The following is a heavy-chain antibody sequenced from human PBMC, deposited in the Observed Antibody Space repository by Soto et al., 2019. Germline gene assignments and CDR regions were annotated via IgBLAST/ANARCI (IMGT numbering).Heavy chain of an antibody. CDR2: ISGSGGST. V-gene: IGHV3-23*01. CDR1: GFTFSSYA. Sequence: GGSLRLSCAASGFTFSSYAMSWVRQAPGKGLEWVSAISGSGGSTYYADSVKGRFTISRDNSKNTLYLQMNSLRAEDTAVYYCAKDYKQQLVRKYNWFDPWGQGTLVTVSS. CDR3: AKDYKQQLVRKYNWFDP. J-gene: IGHJ5*02. D-gene: IGHD6-13*01.